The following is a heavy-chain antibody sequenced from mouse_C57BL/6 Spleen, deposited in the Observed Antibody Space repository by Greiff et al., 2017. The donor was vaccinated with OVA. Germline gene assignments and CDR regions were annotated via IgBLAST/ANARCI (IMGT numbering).Heavy chain of an antibody. D-gene: IGHD2-5*01. V-gene: IGHV1-50*01. CDR3: ARPTSYSNYVDY. J-gene: IGHJ2*01. Sequence: QVQLKQPGAELVKPGASVKLSCKASGYTFTSYWMQWVKQRPGQGLEWIGEIDPSDSYTNYNQKFKGKATLTVDTSSSTAYMQLSSLTSEDSAVYYCARPTSYSNYVDYWGQGTTLTVSS. CDR2: IDPSDSYT. CDR1: GYTFTSYW.